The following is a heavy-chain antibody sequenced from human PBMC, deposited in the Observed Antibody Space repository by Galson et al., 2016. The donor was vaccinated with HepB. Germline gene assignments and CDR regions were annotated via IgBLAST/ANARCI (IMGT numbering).Heavy chain of an antibody. CDR3: AGHEAGFGYYYGMDV. V-gene: IGHV1-69*13. D-gene: IGHD3-16*01. CDR2: IIPIFETA. CDR1: GGPFSSYG. Sequence: SVKVSCKASGGPFSSYGISWVRQAPGQGLEWMGGIIPIFETAHYAQKFQGRVRITADESTTTGYMEMSSLRSEDTAVYYCAGHEAGFGYYYGMDVWGQGTTVTVSS. J-gene: IGHJ6*02.